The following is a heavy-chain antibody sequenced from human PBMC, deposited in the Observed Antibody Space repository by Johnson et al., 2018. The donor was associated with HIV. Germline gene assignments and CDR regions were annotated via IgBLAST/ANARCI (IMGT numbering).Heavy chain of an antibody. J-gene: IGHJ3*02. D-gene: IGHD3-10*01. V-gene: IGHV3-33*05. CDR3: ARQHYYGSGSYPGAFDI. Sequence: WVRQAPGKGLEWVAFIAHDESITHYADSVKGRFTISRDNAKNSLYLQMNSLRAEDTALYYCARQHYYGSGSYPGAFDIWGQGTMVTVSS. CDR2: IAHDESIT.